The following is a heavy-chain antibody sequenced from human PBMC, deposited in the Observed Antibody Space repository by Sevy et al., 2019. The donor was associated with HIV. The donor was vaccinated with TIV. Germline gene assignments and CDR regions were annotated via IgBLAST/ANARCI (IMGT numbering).Heavy chain of an antibody. J-gene: IGHJ4*02. CDR3: ARAFYGEAKDY. CDR2: MSPNTGDT. CDR1: GYSFTAYY. V-gene: IGHV1-2*02. Sequence: ASVKVSCKTSGYSFTAYYIHWVRQAPGQGLEWMGWMSPNTGDTNVAQKFQGRVTMARDTSITTAYLELSSLRSDDTAIYYCARAFYGEAKDYWGQGTLVTVS. D-gene: IGHD4-17*01.